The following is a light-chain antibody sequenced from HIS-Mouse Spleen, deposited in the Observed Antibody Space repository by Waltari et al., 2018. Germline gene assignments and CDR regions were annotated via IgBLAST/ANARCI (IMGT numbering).Light chain of an antibody. CDR3: YSTDSSGNHRV. Sequence: VSPGQTARITCSGDALPKKYAYWYQQKSGQAPVLVIYEDSKRPSGIPERFSGSSSGTMATLTISGAQVEDVADYYCYSTDSSGNHRVFGGGTKLTVL. CDR1: ALPKKY. CDR2: EDS. J-gene: IGLJ2*01. V-gene: IGLV3-10*01.